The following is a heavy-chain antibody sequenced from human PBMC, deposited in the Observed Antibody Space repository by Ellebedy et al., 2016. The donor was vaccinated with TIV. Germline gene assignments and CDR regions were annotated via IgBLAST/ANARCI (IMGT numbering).Heavy chain of an antibody. J-gene: IGHJ5*02. V-gene: IGHV1-46*01. CDR2: INPSGGST. CDR1: GYTFTSYY. Sequence: ASVKVSXXASGYTFTSYYMHWVRQAPGQGLEWMGIINPSGGSTSYAQKFQGRVTMTRDTSTSTVYMELSSLRSEDTAVYYCARIAVAGIGASANWFDPWGQGTLVTVSS. CDR3: ARIAVAGIGASANWFDP. D-gene: IGHD6-19*01.